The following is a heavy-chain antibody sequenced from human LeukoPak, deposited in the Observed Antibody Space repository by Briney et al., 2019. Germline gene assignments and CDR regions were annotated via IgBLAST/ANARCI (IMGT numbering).Heavy chain of an antibody. V-gene: IGHV3-30*18. CDR3: AKDDSNYGTFDY. D-gene: IGHD4-11*01. CDR1: GFTFSSYG. J-gene: IGHJ4*02. Sequence: GGSLRLSCAASGFTFSSYGMHWVRQAPGKGLEWVAVISYDGSNKYYADSVKGRFTISRDNSKNTLYLQMNSLRAEDTAVYYCAKDDSNYGTFDYWGRGTLVTVSS. CDR2: ISYDGSNK.